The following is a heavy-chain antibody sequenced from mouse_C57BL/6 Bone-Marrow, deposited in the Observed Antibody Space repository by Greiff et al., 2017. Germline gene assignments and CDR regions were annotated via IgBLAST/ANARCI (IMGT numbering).Heavy chain of an antibody. CDR3: AREVYYGSSYYFDY. CDR2: IDPSDSYT. CDR1: GYTFTSYW. J-gene: IGHJ2*01. Sequence: QVQLQQPGAELVLPGASVKLSCKASGYTFTSYWMHWVQQRPGQGLEWIGEIDPSDSYTNYHQKFKGKSTLTVDKSSSTAYMQLSSLTSEDSAVYYCAREVYYGSSYYFDYGGQGTTLTVSS. D-gene: IGHD1-1*01. V-gene: IGHV1-69*01.